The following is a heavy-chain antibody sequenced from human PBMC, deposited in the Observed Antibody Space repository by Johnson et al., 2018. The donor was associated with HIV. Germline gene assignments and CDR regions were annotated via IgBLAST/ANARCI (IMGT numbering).Heavy chain of an antibody. Sequence: QVQVVESGGGLVQPGGSLRLSCAASGFTFSSYAMHWVRQAPGKGLEWVTLISYDGSNKSYADSVKGRFTISRDNSKNTLYLQMNSLRDEDTSVYYCARGLTMIVVVDAFDIWGQGTMVTVSS. CDR2: ISYDGSNK. V-gene: IGHV3-30-3*01. CDR1: GFTFSSYA. J-gene: IGHJ3*02. D-gene: IGHD3-22*01. CDR3: ARGLTMIVVVDAFDI.